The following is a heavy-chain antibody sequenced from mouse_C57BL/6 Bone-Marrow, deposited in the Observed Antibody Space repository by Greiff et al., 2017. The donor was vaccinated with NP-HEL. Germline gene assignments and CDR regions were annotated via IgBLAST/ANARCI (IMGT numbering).Heavy chain of an antibody. V-gene: IGHV1-26*01. D-gene: IGHD2-10*01. CDR3: APTGTRYFDY. CDR2: INPNNGGT. J-gene: IGHJ2*01. Sequence: VQLQQSGPELVKPGASVKISCKASGYTFTDYYMNWVKQNHGKSLEWIGDINPNNGGTSYNQKFKGKATLTVDKSSSTAYMELRSLTSEDSAVYYCAPTGTRYFDYWGQGTTLTVSS. CDR1: GYTFTDYY.